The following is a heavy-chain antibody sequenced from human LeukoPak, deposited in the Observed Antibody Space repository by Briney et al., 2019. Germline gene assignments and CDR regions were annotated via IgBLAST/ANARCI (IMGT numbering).Heavy chain of an antibody. CDR1: GGSISSSTYY. CDR2: IYYSGST. Sequence: SETLSLTCTVSGGSISSSTYYWGWIRQPPGKGLEWIGSIYYSGSTYYNPSLKSRVTMSVDTSKNQFSPKLSSVTAADTAVYYCARGPDDAFDIWGQGTMVTVSS. V-gene: IGHV4-39*07. J-gene: IGHJ3*02. CDR3: ARGPDDAFDI.